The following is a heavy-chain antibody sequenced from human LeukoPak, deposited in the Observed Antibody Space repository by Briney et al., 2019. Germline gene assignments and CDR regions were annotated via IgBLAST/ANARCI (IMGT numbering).Heavy chain of an antibody. Sequence: ASVKVSCKASGGTFSSYAISWVRQAPGQGLEWMGWISAYNGNTNYAQKLQGRVTMTTDTSTSTAYMELRSLRSDDTAVYYCARAGNYYYYYYMDVWGKGTTVTVSS. CDR1: GGTFSSYA. CDR2: ISAYNGNT. J-gene: IGHJ6*03. V-gene: IGHV1-18*01. CDR3: ARAGNYYYYYYMDV.